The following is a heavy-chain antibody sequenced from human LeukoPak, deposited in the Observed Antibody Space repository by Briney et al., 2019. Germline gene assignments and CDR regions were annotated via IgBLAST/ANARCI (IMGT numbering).Heavy chain of an antibody. Sequence: GGSLRLSCAVSGFTFSSYWMSWVRQAPGKGLEWVANIKQDGSEKYYVDSVKGRFTISRDNAKNSLYLQMNSLSADDTAVFYCARGLTVDFWGQRTLVTVST. J-gene: IGHJ4*02. CDR3: ARGLTVDF. CDR2: IKQDGSEK. CDR1: GFTFSSYW. V-gene: IGHV3-7*04. D-gene: IGHD4/OR15-4a*01.